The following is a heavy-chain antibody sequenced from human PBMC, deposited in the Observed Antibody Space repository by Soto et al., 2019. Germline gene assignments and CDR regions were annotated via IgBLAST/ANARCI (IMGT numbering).Heavy chain of an antibody. Sequence: YAISWVRQAPGQGLEWMGGIIPIFGTANYAQKFQGRVTITADESTSTAYMELSSLRSEDTAVYYCARGPVEYYYDSSGYYYMHWGQGPLGTVSS. CDR2: IIPIFGTA. D-gene: IGHD3-22*01. J-gene: IGHJ4*02. V-gene: IGHV1-69*01. CDR1: YA. CDR3: ARGPVEYYYDSSGYYYMH.